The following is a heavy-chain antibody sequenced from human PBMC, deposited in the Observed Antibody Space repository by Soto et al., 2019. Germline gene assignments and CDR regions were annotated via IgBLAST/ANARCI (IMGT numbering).Heavy chain of an antibody. J-gene: IGHJ4*02. V-gene: IGHV3-30*03. D-gene: IGHD2-8*02. Sequence: VQLVESGGGVVQPGNSLRLSCAVSGIVFSSFGMHWVRQAPGKGLEWVAVISFDTSNSYYADSVNGRFTISRDNSKNLLFLQMDGLRPEDTAVYWCMTPGTSDHSDYWGRGILVTVSA. CDR2: ISFDTSNS. CDR1: GIVFSSFG. CDR3: MTPGTSDHSDY.